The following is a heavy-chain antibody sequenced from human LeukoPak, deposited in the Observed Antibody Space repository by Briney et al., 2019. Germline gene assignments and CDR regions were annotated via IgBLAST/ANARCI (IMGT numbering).Heavy chain of an antibody. D-gene: IGHD1-14*01. CDR2: IYSGGST. CDR1: TFTLSSYS. Sequence: PGGSLRLSCAASTFTLSSYSMNWVRQAPGKGLEWVSVIYSGGSTYYADSVKGRFTISRDNSKNTLYLQMNSLRAEDTAVYYCARDSFDRNEPPLYYYGMDVWGQGTTVTVSS. CDR3: ARDSFDRNEPPLYYYGMDV. J-gene: IGHJ6*02. V-gene: IGHV3-53*01.